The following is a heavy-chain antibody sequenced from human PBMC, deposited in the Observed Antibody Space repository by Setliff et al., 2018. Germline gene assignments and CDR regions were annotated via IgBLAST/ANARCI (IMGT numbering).Heavy chain of an antibody. V-gene: IGHV3-30*02. J-gene: IGHJ4*02. CDR2: TPYHDTSQ. D-gene: IGHD1-26*01. CDR3: ATQAGRGWHLDY. CDR1: GFTFSSYC. Sequence: GSPRLSCAASGFTFSSYCMHWVRQAPGEQLQSGSVTPYHDTSQYYADSVKSGFTIFRDNSTITLYPQLTRRKTEDETASYCATQAGRGWHLDYWDKG.